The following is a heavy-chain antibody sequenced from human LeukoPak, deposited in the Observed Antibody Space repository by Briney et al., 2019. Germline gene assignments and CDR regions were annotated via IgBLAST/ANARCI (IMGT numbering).Heavy chain of an antibody. D-gene: IGHD6-13*01. Sequence: GGSLRLSCAASGFTFSSYSMNWVRQAPGKGLEWVSYISGSSSTIYYADSVKGRFTISRDNAKNSLYLQMNSLRAEDTAVYYCAKLHSNTWYTWIDYWGQGTLVTVSS. J-gene: IGHJ4*02. CDR3: AKLHSNTWYTWIDY. V-gene: IGHV3-48*01. CDR1: GFTFSSYS. CDR2: ISGSSSTI.